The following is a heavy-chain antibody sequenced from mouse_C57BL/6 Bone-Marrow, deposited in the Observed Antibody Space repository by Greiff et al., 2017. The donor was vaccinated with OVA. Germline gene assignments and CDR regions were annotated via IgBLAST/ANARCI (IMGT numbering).Heavy chain of an antibody. CDR2: INPSNGGT. CDR3: AMGYYYGSSFHWYFDV. Sequence: QVHVKQPGTELVKPGASVKLSCKASGYTFTSYWMHWVKQRPGQGLEWIGNINPSNGGTNYNEKFKGKATLTVDKSSSTAYMQLSSLTSEDSAVYYCAMGYYYGSSFHWYFDVWGTGTTVTVSS. D-gene: IGHD1-1*01. V-gene: IGHV1-53*01. J-gene: IGHJ1*03. CDR1: GYTFTSYW.